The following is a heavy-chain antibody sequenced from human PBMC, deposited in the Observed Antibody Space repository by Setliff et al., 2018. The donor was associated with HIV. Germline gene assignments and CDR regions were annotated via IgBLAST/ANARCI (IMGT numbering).Heavy chain of an antibody. Sequence: PSETLPLPCTLSGGSMKSYYWSWIRQPPGKGLEWIGYIYTSGSTKYNPSLESRVTILVDPSKNQFSLRLSSVTAADTAVYYWARHSDFWSEDAFDIWGQGTMVTVSS. J-gene: IGHJ3*02. CDR2: IYTSGST. CDR1: GGSMKSYY. V-gene: IGHV4-4*09. CDR3: ARHSDFWSEDAFDI. D-gene: IGHD3-3*01.